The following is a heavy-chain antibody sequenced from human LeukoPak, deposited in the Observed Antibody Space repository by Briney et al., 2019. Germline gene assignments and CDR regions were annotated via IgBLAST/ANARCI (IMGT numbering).Heavy chain of an antibody. CDR3: ARERGQAAENWFDP. V-gene: IGHV3-30-3*01. CDR2: ISYDGSNK. D-gene: IGHD6-25*01. J-gene: IGHJ5*02. Sequence: GGSLRLSCAASGFTFSSYATHWVRQAPGKGLEWVAVISYDGSNKYYADSVKGRFTISRDNSKNTLYLQMNSLRAEDTAVYYCARERGQAAENWFDPWGQGTLVTVSS. CDR1: GFTFSSYA.